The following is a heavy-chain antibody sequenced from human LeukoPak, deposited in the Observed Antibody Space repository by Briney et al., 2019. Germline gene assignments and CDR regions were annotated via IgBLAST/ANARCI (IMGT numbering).Heavy chain of an antibody. CDR1: IDSIGSSY. D-gene: IGHD6-19*01. CDR2: IHTSGST. J-gene: IGHJ4*02. CDR3: ARVRLGRGLDY. V-gene: IGHV4-4*07. Sequence: SETLSLTCTVSIDSIGSSYWGCGRPPAERGRWWVWRIHTSGSTDYRPSLKSRATMSVDTSTKQFSLKLSSVTAADTAMYYCARVRLGRGLDYWGQGTLVTVSS.